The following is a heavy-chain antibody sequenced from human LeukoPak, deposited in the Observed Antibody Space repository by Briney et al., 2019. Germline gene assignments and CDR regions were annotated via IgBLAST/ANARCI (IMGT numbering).Heavy chain of an antibody. CDR3: AKLPHYDFWSGYSQYYFDY. Sequence: QPGGSLRLSCAASGFTFSSHAMSWVRQAPGKGLEWVSAISGSGGSTYHGDSVKGRFTISRDNSRNTLYLQMNSLRAEDTAAYYCAKLPHYDFWSGYSQYYFDYWGQGSLVTVSS. CDR1: GFTFSSHA. D-gene: IGHD3-3*01. J-gene: IGHJ4*02. V-gene: IGHV3-23*01. CDR2: ISGSGGST.